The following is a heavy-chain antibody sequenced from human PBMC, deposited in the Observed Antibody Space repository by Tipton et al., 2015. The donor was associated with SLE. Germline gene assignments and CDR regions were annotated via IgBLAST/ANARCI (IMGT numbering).Heavy chain of an antibody. CDR3: ARYLTIFGS. D-gene: IGHD3-3*01. CDR2: INHRGST. Sequence: TLSLTCAVYGGSISSSSSYYWAWIRQPPGKGVEWIGEINHRGSTNYNPSLKSRVTISVDTSKNQFSLKLSSVTAADTAVYYCARYLTIFGSWGQGTLVTVSS. V-gene: IGHV4-34*01. CDR1: GGSISSSSSYY. J-gene: IGHJ5*02.